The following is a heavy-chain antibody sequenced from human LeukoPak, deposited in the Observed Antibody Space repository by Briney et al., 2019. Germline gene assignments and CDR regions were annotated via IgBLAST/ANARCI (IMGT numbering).Heavy chain of an antibody. J-gene: IGHJ6*03. D-gene: IGHD3-3*01. CDR1: GYTFTGYY. Sequence: ASVKVSCKASGYTFTGYYMHWVRQAPGQGLEWMGWINPNSGGTNYAQKFRGRVTMTRDTSISTAYMELSRLRSDDTAVYYCARDGRFLEWLEEVVRGYYMDVWGKGTTVTVSS. CDR2: INPNSGGT. V-gene: IGHV1-2*02. CDR3: ARDGRFLEWLEEVVRGYYMDV.